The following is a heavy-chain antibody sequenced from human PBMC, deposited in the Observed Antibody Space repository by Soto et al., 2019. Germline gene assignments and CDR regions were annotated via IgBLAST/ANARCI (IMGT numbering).Heavy chain of an antibody. CDR2: INPRTGDT. CDR1: GYTFTEYY. V-gene: IGHV1-2*02. D-gene: IGHD3-16*01. J-gene: IGHJ4*02. Sequence: ASVKVSCKASGYTFTEYYLYWVRQAPGQGPEWLGGINPRTGDTNQAQKFQGRVTMTRDMSLTTAYMERHRLTSDEAAVYYCARHPIGGGAPYYFDYWGQGSLVTVSS. CDR3: ARHPIGGGAPYYFDY.